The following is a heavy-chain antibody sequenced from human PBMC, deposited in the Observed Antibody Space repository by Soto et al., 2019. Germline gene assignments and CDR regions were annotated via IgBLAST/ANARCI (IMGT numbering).Heavy chain of an antibody. J-gene: IGHJ5*02. Sequence: PGWSLRLSCVASGFTFRSFTINWVRQAPGKGLEWVSTISSNSAYIYYTDALRGRFTISRDNAKNSLHLQMNSLRAEDTAVYYCTRDASRDSSARGWLDPWGRGTLVTVSS. V-gene: IGHV3-21*01. CDR3: TRDASRDSSARGWLDP. D-gene: IGHD6-13*01. CDR1: GFTFRSFT. CDR2: ISSNSAYI.